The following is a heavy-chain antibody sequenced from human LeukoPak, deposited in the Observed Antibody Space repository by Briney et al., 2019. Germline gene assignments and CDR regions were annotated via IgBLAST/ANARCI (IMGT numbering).Heavy chain of an antibody. CDR3: ARVTYVDDMLYQYFDY. CDR1: SYSISSGSY. D-gene: IGHD4-17*01. Sequence: SECLSLTWAVASYSISSGSYWGWIRQSPGRGLEWVGSIVHSGNSYYTPSLKSRLTMSVDTSKNQFYLKLTSVTAADTALYYCARVTYVDDMLYQYFDYWGQGILVTVSS. J-gene: IGHJ4*02. V-gene: IGHV4-38-2*01. CDR2: IVHSGNS.